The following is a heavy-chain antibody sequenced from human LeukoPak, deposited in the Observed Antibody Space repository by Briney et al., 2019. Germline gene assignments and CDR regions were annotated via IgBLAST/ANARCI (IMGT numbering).Heavy chain of an antibody. Sequence: SETLSLTCAVYGGSFSGYYWSWIRQPPGKGLEWIGEINHSGSTNYNPPLKSRVTISVDTSKNQFSLKLSSVTAADTAVYYCARGVGNILTGYSLDYWGQGTLVTVSS. J-gene: IGHJ4*02. CDR1: GGSFSGYY. V-gene: IGHV4-34*01. CDR3: ARGVGNILTGYSLDY. CDR2: INHSGST. D-gene: IGHD3-9*01.